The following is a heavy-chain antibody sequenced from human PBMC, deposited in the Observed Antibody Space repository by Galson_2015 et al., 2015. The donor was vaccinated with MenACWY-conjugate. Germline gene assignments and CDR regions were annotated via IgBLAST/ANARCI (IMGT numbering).Heavy chain of an antibody. D-gene: IGHD2-15*01. J-gene: IGHJ5*02. CDR1: GFTFTNYA. Sequence: SLRLSCAASGFTFTNYAMNWVRQAPGKGLGWVSSIGGSGSTYYAEAVKSRFTITRDNSKNMVYLQMNSLRAEDTAIEYCAKANSGGICTSGWACWFDPWGQGSLVTVSS. V-gene: IGHV3-23*01. CDR2: IGGSGST. CDR3: AKANSGGICTSGWACWFDP.